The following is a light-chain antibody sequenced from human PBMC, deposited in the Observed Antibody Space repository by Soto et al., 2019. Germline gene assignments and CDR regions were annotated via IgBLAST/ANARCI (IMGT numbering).Light chain of an antibody. CDR1: QSVSSY. J-gene: IGKJ2*01. Sequence: EIVLTQSPATLSLSPGERATLSRRASQSVSSYLAWYQQKPGQAPRLLIYDASNRATGIPARFSGSGSGTDFTLTISSLEPEDFAVYYCQQRSNWPPDTFGQGTKVDIK. CDR2: DAS. CDR3: QQRSNWPPDT. V-gene: IGKV3-11*01.